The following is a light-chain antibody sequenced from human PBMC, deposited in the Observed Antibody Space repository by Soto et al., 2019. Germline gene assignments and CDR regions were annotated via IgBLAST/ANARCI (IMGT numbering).Light chain of an antibody. J-gene: IGLJ1*01. Sequence: QSVLTQPPSVSGAPGQRVTISCTGSSSNIGAGYDVHWYQQLPGTAPKLLIYGNNNRPSGVPDRFSGSKSGTSASLAITGLQAEDEADYYCQSYDRSLSGRVFGTGPKVTVL. CDR3: QSYDRSLSGRV. CDR1: SSNIGAGYD. CDR2: GNN. V-gene: IGLV1-40*01.